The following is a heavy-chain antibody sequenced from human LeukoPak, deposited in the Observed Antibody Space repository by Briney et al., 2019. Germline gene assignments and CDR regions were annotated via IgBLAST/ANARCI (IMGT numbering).Heavy chain of an antibody. CDR3: SGRDSSRSPRAY. Sequence: GGSLRLSCAASGLTFTDFWMNWVRLAPGRGLEWLANINPYGTEKYYVDSVKGRFAISRDDAKNEVYLEMNSLRAEDTGVYYCSGRDSSRSPRAYWGQGALVSVSS. J-gene: IGHJ4*02. D-gene: IGHD2-2*01. CDR1: GLTFTDFW. V-gene: IGHV3-7*01. CDR2: INPYGTEK.